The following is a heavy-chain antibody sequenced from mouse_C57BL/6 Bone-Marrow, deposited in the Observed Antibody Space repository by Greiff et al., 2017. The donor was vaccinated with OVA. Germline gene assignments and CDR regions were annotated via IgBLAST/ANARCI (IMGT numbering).Heavy chain of an antibody. Sequence: VQLQQPGAELVKPGASVKVSCKASGYTFTSYWMHWVKQRPGQGLEWIGRIHPSDSDTNYNQKFKGKATLTVDKSSSTAYMQLSSLTSEDTAVHYCTTGRQLGRRYFDVWGTGTTVTVSS. CDR3: TTGRQLGRRYFDV. D-gene: IGHD4-1*02. J-gene: IGHJ1*03. CDR1: GYTFTSYW. V-gene: IGHV1-74*01. CDR2: IHPSDSDT.